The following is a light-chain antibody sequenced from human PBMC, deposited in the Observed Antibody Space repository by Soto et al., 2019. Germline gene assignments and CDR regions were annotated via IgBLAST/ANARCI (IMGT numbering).Light chain of an antibody. V-gene: IGKV1-33*01. CDR3: QQYDNLLSIT. J-gene: IGKJ5*01. Sequence: DIQMTQSPSSLSASVGDRVTITCQASQDISNYLNWYQQKPGKAPKLLIYDASNLETGVPSRFSGSGSGTDFTFTISSLQPEDIATYYCQQYDNLLSITCGQGTRLDIK. CDR1: QDISNY. CDR2: DAS.